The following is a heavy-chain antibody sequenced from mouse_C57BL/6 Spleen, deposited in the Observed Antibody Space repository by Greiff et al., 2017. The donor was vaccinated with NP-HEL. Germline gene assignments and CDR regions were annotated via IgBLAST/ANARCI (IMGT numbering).Heavy chain of an antibody. CDR3: ARPLPFDY. CDR2: IDPSDSYT. V-gene: IGHV1-50*01. CDR1: GYTFTSYW. J-gene: IGHJ2*01. Sequence: VQLQQPGAELVKPGASVKLSCKASGYTFTSYWMQWVKQRPGQGLEWIGEIDPSDSYTNYNQKFKGKATLTVDTSSSTAYMQLSSLTSEDSAVYYCARPLPFDYWGQGTTLTVSS.